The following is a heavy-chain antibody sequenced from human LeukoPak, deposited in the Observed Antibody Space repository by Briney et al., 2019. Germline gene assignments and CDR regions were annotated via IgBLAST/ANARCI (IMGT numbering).Heavy chain of an antibody. J-gene: IGHJ6*03. D-gene: IGHD6-6*01. Sequence: GGSLRLSCAASGFTFSSYWMSWVRQAPGKGLEWVANIKQDGSEKYYVDSVKGRFTISRDNAKNSLYLQMNSLRAEDTAVYYCAKGAARYYYYHYMDVWGKGTTVTVSS. V-gene: IGHV3-7*01. CDR2: IKQDGSEK. CDR3: AKGAARYYYYHYMDV. CDR1: GFTFSSYW.